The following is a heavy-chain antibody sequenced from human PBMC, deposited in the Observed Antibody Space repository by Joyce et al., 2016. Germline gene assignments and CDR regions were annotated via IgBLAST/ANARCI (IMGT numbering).Heavy chain of an antibody. CDR1: GSTFSSSS. J-gene: IGHJ6*02. CDR3: ARGGIGYYYAMDV. CDR2: ISGTSYYI. Sequence: QLVESGGGVVKPGGSLRLSCEASGSTFSSSSMSWFRQAPGKGLEWVAAISGTSYYIFHAETVRGRFTVSRDNAKKTLYLQMNSLRAEDSAVFYCARGGIGYYYAMDVWGQGTTVTVSS. V-gene: IGHV3-21*01. D-gene: IGHD2-21*01.